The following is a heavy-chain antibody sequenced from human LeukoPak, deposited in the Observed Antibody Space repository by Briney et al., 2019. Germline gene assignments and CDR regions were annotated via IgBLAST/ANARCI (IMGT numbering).Heavy chain of an antibody. CDR2: ISGDGGST. CDR1: GFTFYDYA. J-gene: IGHJ6*02. D-gene: IGHD6-13*01. CDR3: AKDIVFPSSHVYYYYGMDV. V-gene: IGHV3-43*02. Sequence: PGGSLRLSCAASGFTFYDYAMHWVRQAPGKGLEWVSLISGDGGSTYYADSVKGRFTISRDNSKNSLYLQMNSLRTEDTALYYCAKDIVFPSSHVYYYYGMDVWGQGTTVTVSS.